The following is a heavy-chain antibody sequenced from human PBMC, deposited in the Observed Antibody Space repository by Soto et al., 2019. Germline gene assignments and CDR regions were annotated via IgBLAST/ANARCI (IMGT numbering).Heavy chain of an antibody. CDR1: GGSISSGGYY. V-gene: IGHV4-31*03. CDR3: GGVYYDSSGYYSVIN. J-gene: IGHJ4*02. D-gene: IGHD3-22*01. Sequence: QVQLQESGPGLVKPSQTLSLTCTVSGGSISSGGYYWSWIRQHPGKGLEWIGYIYYSGSTYYNPSLRSRVTISVDTSKNQFSLKLSSVTAADTAVYYWGGVYYDSSGYYSVINWGQGTLVTVSS. CDR2: IYYSGST.